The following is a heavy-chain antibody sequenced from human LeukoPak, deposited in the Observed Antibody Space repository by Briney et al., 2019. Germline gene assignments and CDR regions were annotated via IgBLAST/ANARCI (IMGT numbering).Heavy chain of an antibody. CDR3: ARLWERWLLFDY. CDR2: IYYSGST. V-gene: IGHV4-59*01. Sequence: SETLSLTCTVSGGSISSYYWSWIRQPPGKGLEWIGYIYYSGSTNYNPSLKSRVTISVDTSKNQFSLKLSSVTAADTAVYYSARLWERWLLFDYWGQGTLVTVSS. J-gene: IGHJ4*02. D-gene: IGHD5-24*01. CDR1: GGSISSYY.